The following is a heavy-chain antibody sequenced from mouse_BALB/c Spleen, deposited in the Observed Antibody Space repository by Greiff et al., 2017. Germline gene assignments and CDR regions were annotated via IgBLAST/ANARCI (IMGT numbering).Heavy chain of an antibody. J-gene: IGHJ4*01. D-gene: IGHD2-1*01. Sequence: QVQLQQSGAELVRPGTSVKISCKASGYTFTNYWLGWVKQRPGHGLEWIGDIYPGGGYTNYNEKFKGKATLTADTSSSTAYMQLSSLTSEDSAVYFCARSPYGNYGMDYWGQGTSVTVSS. CDR1: GYTFTNYW. V-gene: IGHV1-63*02. CDR2: IYPGGGYT. CDR3: ARSPYGNYGMDY.